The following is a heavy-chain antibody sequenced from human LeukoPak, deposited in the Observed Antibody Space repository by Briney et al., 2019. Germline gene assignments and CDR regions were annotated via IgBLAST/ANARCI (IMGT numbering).Heavy chain of an antibody. D-gene: IGHD6-19*01. CDR2: IYVDGRTT. V-gene: IGHV3-74*01. J-gene: IGHJ3*02. CDR3: AKVHTVEQWLVRGAFDI. Sequence: GGSLRLSCVASGFTFSNYWMHWVRQPPGKGLVWVSRIYVDGRTTNYADSVKGRFIISRDNSKNTVYLQMNSLRADDTAVYYCAKVHTVEQWLVRGAFDIWGQGTMVTVSS. CDR1: GFTFSNYW.